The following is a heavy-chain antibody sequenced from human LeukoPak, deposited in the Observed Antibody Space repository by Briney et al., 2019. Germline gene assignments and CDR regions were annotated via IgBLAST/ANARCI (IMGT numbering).Heavy chain of an antibody. D-gene: IGHD3-22*01. J-gene: IGHJ4*02. V-gene: IGHV4-30-4*08. CDR3: ARDNYYDSRVPFDY. CDR1: GGSISSGDYY. CDR2: IYYSGST. Sequence: SQTLSLTCTVSGGSISSGDYYWSWIRQPPGKGLEWIGYIYYSGSTYYNPSLKSRVTISVDTSKNQFFLKLSSVTAADTAVYYCARDNYYDSRVPFDYWGQGTLVTVSS.